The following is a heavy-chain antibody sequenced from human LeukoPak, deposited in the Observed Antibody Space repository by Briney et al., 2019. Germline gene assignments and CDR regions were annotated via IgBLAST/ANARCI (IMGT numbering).Heavy chain of an antibody. D-gene: IGHD3-22*01. Sequence: GGSLRLSCVGSGFRFSNYAMNWVRQAPGKGLQWVSALSRSGSRTFYTDSVEGRFTISRDNSKNTLYLQMDSLRAEDTAIYYCAKDDSSGYYHDHWGQGTLVTVSS. J-gene: IGHJ5*02. CDR3: AKDDSSGYYHDH. V-gene: IGHV3-23*01. CDR1: GFRFSNYA. CDR2: LSRSGSRT.